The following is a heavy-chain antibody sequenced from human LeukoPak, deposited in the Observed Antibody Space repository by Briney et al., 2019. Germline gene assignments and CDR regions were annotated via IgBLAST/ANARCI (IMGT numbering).Heavy chain of an antibody. J-gene: IGHJ4*02. Sequence: VASVKVSCKASGYTFTSYGISWVRQAPGQGLEGMGWISAYSGGTNYAQKFQGRVTMTRDTSISTAYMELSRLRSDDTAVYYCARAFGGIVVVPAAKIDYWGQGTLVTVSS. V-gene: IGHV1-2*02. CDR1: GYTFTSYG. D-gene: IGHD2-2*01. CDR2: ISAYSGGT. CDR3: ARAFGGIVVVPAAKIDY.